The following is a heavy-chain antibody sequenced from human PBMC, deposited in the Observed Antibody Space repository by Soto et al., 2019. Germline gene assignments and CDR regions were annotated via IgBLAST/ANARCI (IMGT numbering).Heavy chain of an antibody. CDR3: ARHDILTGYSPGF. Sequence: QLQLQESGPGLVKPSETLSLTCTVSGGSISSSSYYWGWIRQPPGKGLEWIGGIYYDGSTYYNPSLKSRVTISVDTSQNQFSLKLSSVTAADTAVYYCARHDILTGYSPGFWGQGTLVTVSS. CDR2: IYYDGST. CDR1: GGSISSSSYY. V-gene: IGHV4-39*01. D-gene: IGHD3-9*01. J-gene: IGHJ4*02.